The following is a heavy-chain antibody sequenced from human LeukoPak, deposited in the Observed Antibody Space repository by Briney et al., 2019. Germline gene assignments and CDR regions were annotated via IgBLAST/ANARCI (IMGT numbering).Heavy chain of an antibody. J-gene: IGHJ6*02. V-gene: IGHV3-9*01. CDR1: GFTFDDYA. CDR2: ISWNSGSI. D-gene: IGHD6-13*01. CDR3: AKEAYSSSLDYYYGMDV. Sequence: GGSLRLSCAASGFTFDDYAMHWVRQAPGKGLEWVSGISWNSGSIGYADSVKGRFTISRDNAKNSLYLQMNSLRVEDTALYYCAKEAYSSSLDYYYGMDVWGQGITVTVSS.